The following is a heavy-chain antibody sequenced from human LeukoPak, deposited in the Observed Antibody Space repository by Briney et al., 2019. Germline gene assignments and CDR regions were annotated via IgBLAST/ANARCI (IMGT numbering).Heavy chain of an antibody. Sequence: ASVKVSCKASGNTFHSYDINWVRKATGQGLEWVGWMNPNSGNTDYAPKFQGRLTLTSDTSRGTACLELSSLRSEDTAVYYCSSGHASGDWGQGTPVTVSS. CDR3: SSGHASGD. D-gene: IGHD6-25*01. CDR2: MNPNSGNT. V-gene: IGHV1-8*01. CDR1: GNTFHSYD. J-gene: IGHJ4*02.